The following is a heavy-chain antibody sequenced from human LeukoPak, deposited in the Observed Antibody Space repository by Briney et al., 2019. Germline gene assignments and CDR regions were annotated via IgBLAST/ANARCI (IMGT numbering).Heavy chain of an antibody. Sequence: GGSLRLSCVASGFTFSSYAMSWVRQAPGKGREWVSAISGSGGSTYYADSVKGRFTISRDNSKNTLYLQMNSLRAEDTAVYYCAKDSYSSSWMYYYMDVWGKGTTVTVSS. CDR1: GFTFSSYA. CDR3: AKDSYSSSWMYYYMDV. CDR2: ISGSGGST. J-gene: IGHJ6*03. V-gene: IGHV3-23*01. D-gene: IGHD6-13*01.